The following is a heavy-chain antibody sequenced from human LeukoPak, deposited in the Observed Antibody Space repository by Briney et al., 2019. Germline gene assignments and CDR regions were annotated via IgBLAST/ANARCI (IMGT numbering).Heavy chain of an antibody. V-gene: IGHV3-23*01. CDR2: ISGSGGST. J-gene: IGHJ4*02. Sequence: GGSLRLSCAASGFTFSSYAMHWVRQAPGKGLEWVSAISGSGGSTYYADSVKGRFTISRDNSKNTLYLQMNSLRAEDTAVYYCAKDLMYSPSGGSIDYWGQGTLVTVSS. D-gene: IGHD3-16*01. CDR3: AKDLMYSPSGGSIDY. CDR1: GFTFSSYA.